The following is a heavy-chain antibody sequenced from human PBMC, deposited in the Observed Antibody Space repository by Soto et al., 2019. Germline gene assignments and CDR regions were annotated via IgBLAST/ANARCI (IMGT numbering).Heavy chain of an antibody. Sequence: GESRKSSCKGSGYSVTNYWIGWVRQMPGKGLEWMGIIYPGDSDTRYSPSFQGQVTISADKSISTAYLQWSSLKASDTAMYYCARHLGVAWTDFDYWGQGTLVTVSS. V-gene: IGHV5-51*01. CDR3: ARHLGVAWTDFDY. CDR2: IYPGDSDT. J-gene: IGHJ4*02. D-gene: IGHD5-12*01. CDR1: GYSVTNYW.